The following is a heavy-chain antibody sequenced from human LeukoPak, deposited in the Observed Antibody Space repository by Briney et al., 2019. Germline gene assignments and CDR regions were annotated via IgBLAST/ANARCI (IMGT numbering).Heavy chain of an antibody. J-gene: IGHJ4*02. CDR3: AKGPSGYASPVYY. CDR1: GFTFSNYA. CDR2: ISGSGGST. V-gene: IGHV3-23*01. D-gene: IGHD5-12*01. Sequence: GGSLRLSCAASGFTFSNYAMSWVRQAPGKGLEWGSAISGSGGSTYYADSVKGRFAISRDNSKNTLYLQMNSLRAEDTSVYYCAKGPSGYASPVYYWGQGTLVTVSS.